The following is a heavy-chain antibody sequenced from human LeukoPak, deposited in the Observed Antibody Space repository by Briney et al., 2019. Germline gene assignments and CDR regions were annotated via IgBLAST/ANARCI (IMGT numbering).Heavy chain of an antibody. Sequence: SETLSLTCTVSGGSIFSYYWNWIRQPPGKGLEWIGYIYYSGSTNYNASLKSRVTISVDTSKNQFSLKLSSVTAADTAVYYCASGRGAFDIWGQGTMVTVSS. V-gene: IGHV4-59*08. CDR2: IYYSGST. J-gene: IGHJ3*02. CDR3: ASGRGAFDI. CDR1: GGSIFSYY.